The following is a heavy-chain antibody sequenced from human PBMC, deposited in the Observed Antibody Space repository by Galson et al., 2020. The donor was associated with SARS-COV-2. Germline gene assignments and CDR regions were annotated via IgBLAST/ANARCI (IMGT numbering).Heavy chain of an antibody. CDR3: ARDGVFCDGDTCFADQGKYMDV. J-gene: IGHJ6*03. CDR1: GFSFNSHS. CDR2: IANDGSKR. V-gene: IGHV3-30*04. D-gene: IGHD4-17*01. Sequence: GGSLRLSCAVSGFSFNSHSMYWVRQAPGEGLEWVAIIANDGSKRFFADSVKGRFTISRDNPKNMLFLEMNSLTVEDTAVYYCARDGVFCDGDTCFADQGKYMDVWGKGTTVTVSS.